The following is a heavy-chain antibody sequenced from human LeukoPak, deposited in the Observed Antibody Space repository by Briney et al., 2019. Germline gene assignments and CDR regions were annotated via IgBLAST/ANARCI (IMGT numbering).Heavy chain of an antibody. J-gene: IGHJ4*02. CDR3: AKANWTSADAVF. D-gene: IGHD3/OR15-3a*01. CDR2: LRGKGDT. CDR1: GFSFSTYA. Sequence: GGSLRLSCAASGFSFSTYAMSWVREAPARGLEWVSSLRGKGDTFYADSVKGRFTVSRDDSRNTVYLQLNNLRVEDTAIYYCAKANWTSADAVFWGQGTVVTVSS. V-gene: IGHV3-23*01.